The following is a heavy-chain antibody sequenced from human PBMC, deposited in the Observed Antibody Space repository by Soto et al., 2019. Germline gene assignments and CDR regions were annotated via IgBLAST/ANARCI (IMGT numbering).Heavy chain of an antibody. Sequence: QVQLVQSGAEVKKPGSSVKVSCKASGGIFSTYAISWLRQAPGQGLEWMGGIIPIFGTPNYAQRFQGRVTITADESTSTADMELSRLRSVDTAVYYCARDRDDYGSGNYYNRSDFWGQGTLVTVSS. V-gene: IGHV1-69*01. CDR1: GGIFSTYA. CDR3: ARDRDDYGSGNYYNRSDF. D-gene: IGHD3-10*01. J-gene: IGHJ4*02. CDR2: IIPIFGTP.